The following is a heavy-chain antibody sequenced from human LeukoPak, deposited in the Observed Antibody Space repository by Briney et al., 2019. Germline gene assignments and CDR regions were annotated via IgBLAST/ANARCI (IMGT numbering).Heavy chain of an antibody. CDR1: GFTFSSCA. D-gene: IGHD2-8*01. CDR3: ARDDGLDVFDV. J-gene: IGHJ3*01. V-gene: IGHV3-23*01. Sequence: GGSLRLSCAASGFTFSSCAMSWVRQAPGKGLEWVSGISNSGGSTYHADSVKGRFTISRDNSKNTLYLQMNSLRAEDTAVYYCARDDGLDVFDVWGQGTAVTVSS. CDR2: ISNSGGST.